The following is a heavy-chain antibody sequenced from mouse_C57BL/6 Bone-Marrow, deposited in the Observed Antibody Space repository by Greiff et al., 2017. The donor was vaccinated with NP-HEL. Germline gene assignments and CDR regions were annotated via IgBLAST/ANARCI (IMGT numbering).Heavy chain of an antibody. Sequence: EVKLMESGPGMVKPSQSLSLTCTVTGYSITSGYDWHWIRHFPGNKLEWMGYISYSGSTNYNSSLKSRISITHDTSKNHFFLKLNSVTTEDTATYYCARDYDGSSSHWYFDVWGTGTTVTVSS. CDR2: ISYSGST. CDR3: ARDYDGSSSHWYFDV. D-gene: IGHD1-1*01. V-gene: IGHV3-1*01. CDR1: GYSITSGYD. J-gene: IGHJ1*03.